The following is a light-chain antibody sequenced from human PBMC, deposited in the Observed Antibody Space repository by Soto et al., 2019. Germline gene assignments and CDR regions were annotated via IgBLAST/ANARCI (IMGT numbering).Light chain of an antibody. V-gene: IGLV2-18*02. CDR2: EVS. CDR3: SSYTSSSTLV. CDR1: SSDVGSYNR. Sequence: QSALTQPPSVSGSPGQSVTISCTGTSSDVGSYNRVSWYQQPPGTAPKLMIYEVSNRPSGVPDRFSGSKSGNTASLTISGRQAEDEAYYYCSSYTSSSTLVFGGGTKLTVL. J-gene: IGLJ2*01.